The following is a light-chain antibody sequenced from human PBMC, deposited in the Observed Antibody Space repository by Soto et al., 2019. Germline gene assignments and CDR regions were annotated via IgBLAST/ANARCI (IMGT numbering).Light chain of an antibody. V-gene: IGKV1-5*03. Sequence: DIQMTQSPSTLSASVGDRVIITCRASQSISGWLAWYQQKPGKAPKLLIYKASTLESGVPSRFSGSGSGPEFTLTISSLQPDDFATYYCQQYDTYWTFGQGTKVEIK. J-gene: IGKJ1*01. CDR2: KAS. CDR3: QQYDTYWT. CDR1: QSISGW.